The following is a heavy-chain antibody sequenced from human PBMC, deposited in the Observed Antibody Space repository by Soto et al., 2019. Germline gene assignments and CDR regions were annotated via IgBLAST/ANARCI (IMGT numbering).Heavy chain of an antibody. J-gene: IGHJ4*02. Sequence: QVQLVQSGAEVKRPGSSVKVSCKASGGTFNSYTISWVRQAPGQGLEWMGRIIPVLDVATNAQKFQGRIMSTADKSTRTAYMELSSLTSEDTAVYFCARGEASGYDLPSGKSLDYWGQGTLVSVSS. CDR2: IIPVLDVA. V-gene: IGHV1-69*02. CDR3: ARGEASGYDLPSGKSLDY. CDR1: GGTFNSYT. D-gene: IGHD5-12*01.